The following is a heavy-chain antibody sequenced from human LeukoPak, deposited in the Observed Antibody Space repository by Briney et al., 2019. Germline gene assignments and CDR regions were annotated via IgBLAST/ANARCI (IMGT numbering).Heavy chain of an antibody. CDR2: FYHSGST. CDR1: GYSTSSGYY. CDR3: ARGQGRSLAAAGILRY. V-gene: IGHV4-38-2*01. J-gene: IGHJ4*02. Sequence: PSETLSLTCAVSGYSTSSGYYWGGVRQPPGKGVEGIGNFYHSGSTFYKPSLKSRVTISVDTSKNQFSLKLSSVTAADTAVYYCARGQGRSLAAAGILRYWGQGTLVTVSS. D-gene: IGHD6-13*01.